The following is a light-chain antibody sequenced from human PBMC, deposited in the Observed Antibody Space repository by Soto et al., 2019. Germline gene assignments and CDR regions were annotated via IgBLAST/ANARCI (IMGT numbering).Light chain of an antibody. Sequence: DIPMTQSPSSLSAYVGDRVTITCQASQDISEYLNWYQQKPGKAPKLLIYDASNLETGVPSRFSGSSSGTHFTFTISSLQPEDIATYHCQQYDTLPLTFGGGTKVKIK. CDR2: DAS. CDR1: QDISEY. J-gene: IGKJ4*01. V-gene: IGKV1-33*01. CDR3: QQYDTLPLT.